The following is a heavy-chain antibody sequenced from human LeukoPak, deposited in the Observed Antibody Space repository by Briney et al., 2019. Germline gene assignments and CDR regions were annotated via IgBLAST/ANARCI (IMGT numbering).Heavy chain of an antibody. D-gene: IGHD3-22*01. J-gene: IGHJ4*02. Sequence: ASVKVSCKASGYTFTVYYLHWVRQAPGQGLEWMGWINPYSGGTKFSQKFQGGVTMTRDTSTTTAYLELSRLTFDDTAVYYCAFMYDSNGYYVYRFDYWGQGTLVTVSS. CDR2: INPYSGGT. CDR1: GYTFTVYY. V-gene: IGHV1-2*02. CDR3: AFMYDSNGYYVYRFDY.